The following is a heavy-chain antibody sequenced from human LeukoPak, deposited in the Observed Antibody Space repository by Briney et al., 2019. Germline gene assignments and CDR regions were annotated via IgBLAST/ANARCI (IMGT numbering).Heavy chain of an antibody. CDR1: GFTFSSYG. CDR2: ISYDGSNK. CDR3: AKDRSSGPFDY. J-gene: IGHJ4*02. Sequence: GGSLRLSCAASGFTFSSYGMHWVRQAPGKGLEWVAVISYDGSNKYYADSVKGRFTISRDNSKNTLYLQMNGLRAEDTAVYYCAKDRSSGPFDYWGQGTLVTVSS. D-gene: IGHD6-19*01. V-gene: IGHV3-30*18.